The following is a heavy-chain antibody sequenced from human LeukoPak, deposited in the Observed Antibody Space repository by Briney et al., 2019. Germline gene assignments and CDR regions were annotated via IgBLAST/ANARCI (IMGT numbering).Heavy chain of an antibody. J-gene: IGHJ6*03. V-gene: IGHV4-4*09. Sequence: SETLSLTCAVYGGSFSGYYWSWIRQPPGKGLEWIGYIYTSGSTNYSPSLKSRVTISVDTSKNQFSLKLSSVTAADTAVYYCARWGWGSSSWYPYYYYYYMDVWGKGTTVTVSS. CDR3: ARWGWGSSSWYPYYYYYYMDV. CDR2: IYTSGST. D-gene: IGHD6-13*01. CDR1: GGSFSGYY.